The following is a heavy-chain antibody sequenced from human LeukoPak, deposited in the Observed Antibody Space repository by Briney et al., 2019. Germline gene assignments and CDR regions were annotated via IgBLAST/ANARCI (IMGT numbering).Heavy chain of an antibody. J-gene: IGHJ4*02. V-gene: IGHV1-2*02. Sequence: ASVKVSCKTSGYTFTDKYIHWGRQAPGLGLECMGWMHPNTGDTAYVQKFQGRVTFTRDTSISTAYMELHRLGSDDTAVYFCVRDLTNPASGDYWGQGTLVTVSS. CDR1: GYTFTDKY. CDR2: MHPNTGDT. D-gene: IGHD1-14*01. CDR3: VRDLTNPASGDY.